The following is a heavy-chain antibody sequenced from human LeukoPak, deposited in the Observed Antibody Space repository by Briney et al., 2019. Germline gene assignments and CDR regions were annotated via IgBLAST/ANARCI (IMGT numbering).Heavy chain of an antibody. Sequence: GGSLRLSCAASGFTFSDYYMSWLRQAPGKGLEWVSYISSSGSTIYYADSVKGRFTISRDNAKNSLYLQMNSLRDEDTAVYYCARDPIPGYYDSSGYFNYWYFDLWGRGTLVTVSS. CDR1: GFTFSDYY. J-gene: IGHJ2*01. V-gene: IGHV3-11*04. CDR2: ISSSGSTI. CDR3: ARDPIPGYYDSSGYFNYWYFDL. D-gene: IGHD3-22*01.